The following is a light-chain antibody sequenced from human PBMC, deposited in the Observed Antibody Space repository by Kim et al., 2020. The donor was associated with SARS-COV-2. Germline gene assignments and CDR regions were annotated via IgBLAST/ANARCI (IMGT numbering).Light chain of an antibody. CDR1: ESISTW. CDR2: KAS. V-gene: IGKV1-5*03. CDR3: QQFKGYRT. J-gene: IGKJ1*01. Sequence: ASMGDTVTITGRASESISTWVAWYQQKPGKAPKLLIYKASILESGVPLRFRGGGSGTEFTLTINSLEPDDFATYYCQQFKGYRTFGQGTKVDIK.